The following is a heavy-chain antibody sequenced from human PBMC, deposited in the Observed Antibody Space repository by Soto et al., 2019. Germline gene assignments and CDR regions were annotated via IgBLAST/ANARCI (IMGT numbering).Heavy chain of an antibody. CDR2: VYHNGGA. CDR3: GRVVEGATRHTDPDS. D-gene: IGHD2-21*01. V-gene: IGHV4-39*01. J-gene: IGHJ5*01. CDR1: GVSIHNSHSF. Sequence: QVHLQESGPGLVKPSETLSLTCTVSGVSIHNSHSFWAWIRQPPGKGLQFIASVYHNGGAHYNSSLKRRGTRSVDTANNQVSLRMRSLTAADTAFYYCGRVVEGATRHTDPDSWGQGILVTVSS.